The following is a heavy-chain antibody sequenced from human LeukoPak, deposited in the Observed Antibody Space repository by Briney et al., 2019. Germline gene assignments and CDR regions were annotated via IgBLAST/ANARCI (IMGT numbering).Heavy chain of an antibody. CDR2: IKQDGSEK. V-gene: IGHV3-7*01. J-gene: IGHJ4*02. D-gene: IGHD6-13*01. CDR3: ARGVAAANMMYYFDY. CDR1: GFTFSSYW. Sequence: GGSLRLSCAASGFTFSSYWMSWVRQAPGKGLEWVANIKQDGSEKYYVDSVKGRFTISRDNAKNSLHLQMNSLRAEDTAVYYCARGVAAANMMYYFDYWGQGTLVTVSS.